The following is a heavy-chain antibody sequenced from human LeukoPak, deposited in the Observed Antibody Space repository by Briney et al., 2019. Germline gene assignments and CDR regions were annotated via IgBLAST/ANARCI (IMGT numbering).Heavy chain of an antibody. CDR2: ISYDGSNK. J-gene: IGHJ6*02. CDR1: GFTFSSYA. Sequence: PGRSLRLSCAASGFTFSSYAMHWVRQAPGKGLEWVAVISYDGSNKYYADSVKGRFTISRDNSKNTLYLQMNSLRAEDTAVYYCARWAPHHSQLEPYYGMDVWGQGTTVTVSS. CDR3: ARWAPHHSQLEPYYGMDV. V-gene: IGHV3-30-3*01. D-gene: IGHD6-13*01.